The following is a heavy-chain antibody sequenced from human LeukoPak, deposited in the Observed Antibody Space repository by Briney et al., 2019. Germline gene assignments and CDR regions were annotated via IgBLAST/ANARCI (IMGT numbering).Heavy chain of an antibody. D-gene: IGHD1-26*01. V-gene: IGHV4-59*01. Sequence: SETLSLTCTVSGGSISSYYWSWLRQPPGKGLEWIGYIYYSGSTNYNPSLKSRLSISLDMSKNQFSLKLSSVTAADTAVYYCARGGSYFGYWGQGTLVTVSS. J-gene: IGHJ4*02. CDR3: ARGGSYFGY. CDR1: GGSISSYY. CDR2: IYYSGST.